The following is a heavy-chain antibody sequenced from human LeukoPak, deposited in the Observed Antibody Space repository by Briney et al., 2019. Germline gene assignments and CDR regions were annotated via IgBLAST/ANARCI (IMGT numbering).Heavy chain of an antibody. J-gene: IGHJ4*02. CDR3: ARVWDRGPFDY. V-gene: IGHV3-30-3*01. Sequence: GGSLRLSCAASGFTFSSYAMHWVRQAPGKGLEWVAVISYDGSNKYYVDSVKGRFTISRDNSKNTLYPQMNSLRAEDTAVYYCARVWDRGPFDYWGQGTLVTVSS. D-gene: IGHD1-26*01. CDR2: ISYDGSNK. CDR1: GFTFSSYA.